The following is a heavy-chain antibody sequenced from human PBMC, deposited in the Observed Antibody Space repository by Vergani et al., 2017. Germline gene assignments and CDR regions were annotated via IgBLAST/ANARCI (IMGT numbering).Heavy chain of an antibody. CDR2: LYHSWGA. D-gene: IGHD3-9*01. V-gene: IGHV4-39*01. CDR3: ARTESFILRYFHWAL. Sequence: QLHLQESGPGLVKPSETLSLPRTVSGGSISSSSHYLGWIRQPPGKGLEWIGNLYHSWGAYYNPSRKGRVTISVDTSKNQFSLEVTSVTAADTAIYFCARTESFILRYFHWALWGQGTLVTVSS. J-gene: IGHJ4*02. CDR1: GGSISSSSHY.